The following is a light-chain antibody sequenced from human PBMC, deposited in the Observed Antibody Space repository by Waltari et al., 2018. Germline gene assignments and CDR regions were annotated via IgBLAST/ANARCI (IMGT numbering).Light chain of an antibody. V-gene: IGKV2-29*02. CDR1: QSLLHSDGKTY. CDR2: EVS. J-gene: IGKJ1*01. CDR3: MQGIHLPPWT. Sequence: DIVMTQTPLSLSVTPGQPASISCKSSQSLLHSDGKTYLYWYLQKPGQSPQLLIYEVSSRLAGVPDRFIGSGSGTDFTLKISRVEAEDVGVYYCMQGIHLPPWTFGQGTKVEIK.